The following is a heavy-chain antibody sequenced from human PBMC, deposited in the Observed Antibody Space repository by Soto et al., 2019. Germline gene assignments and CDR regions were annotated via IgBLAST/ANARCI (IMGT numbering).Heavy chain of an antibody. Sequence: QVQLQESGPGLVKPSQTLSLTCTVSGGSISSGGYYWSWIRQHPGKGLEWIGYIYYSGSTYYNPSLKSRVTISVDTSKNQFSLKRSSVTAADTAVYYCAREGTAAGGDWFDPWGQGTLVTVSS. CDR1: GGSISSGGYY. V-gene: IGHV4-31*03. D-gene: IGHD6-25*01. J-gene: IGHJ5*02. CDR3: AREGTAAGGDWFDP. CDR2: IYYSGST.